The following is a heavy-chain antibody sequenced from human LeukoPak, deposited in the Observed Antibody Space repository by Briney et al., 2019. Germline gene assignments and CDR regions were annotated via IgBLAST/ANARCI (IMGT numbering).Heavy chain of an antibody. CDR2: IYYSGST. V-gene: IGHV4-59*12. J-gene: IGHJ6*02. CDR1: GGSISSYY. CDR3: ARDCSSTSCYSYYGMDV. Sequence: SETLSLTCTVSGGSISSYYWSWIRQPPGKGLEWIGYIYYSGSTNYNPSLKSRVTISVDTSKSQFSLKLSSVTAADTAVYYCARDCSSTSCYSYYGMDVWGQGTPVTVSS. D-gene: IGHD2-2*01.